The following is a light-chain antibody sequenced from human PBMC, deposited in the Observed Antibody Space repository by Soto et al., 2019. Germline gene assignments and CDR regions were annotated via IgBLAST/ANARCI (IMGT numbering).Light chain of an antibody. CDR3: SSFADNNNVI. Sequence: QSALTQPPSASGSPGQSVTISCIGTRSDVGGYNYVSWYQQHPGKAPKLMIYEVTKRPSGVPDRFSGSKSGNTASLTVSGLQAEDEADYYCSSFADNNNVIFGGGTKLTVL. V-gene: IGLV2-8*01. CDR2: EVT. J-gene: IGLJ2*01. CDR1: RSDVGGYNY.